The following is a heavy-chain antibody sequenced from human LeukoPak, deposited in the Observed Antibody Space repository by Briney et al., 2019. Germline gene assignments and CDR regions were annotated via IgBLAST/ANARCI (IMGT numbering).Heavy chain of an antibody. Sequence: SETLSLTCTVSGGSISSYYWSWIRQPPGKGLEWIGYIYYSGSTNYNPSPKSRVTISVDTSKNQFSLKLSSVTAADTAVYYCARVGESYYFDYWGQGTLVTVSS. V-gene: IGHV4-59*01. CDR2: IYYSGST. D-gene: IGHD3-10*01. CDR1: GGSISSYY. CDR3: ARVGESYYFDY. J-gene: IGHJ4*02.